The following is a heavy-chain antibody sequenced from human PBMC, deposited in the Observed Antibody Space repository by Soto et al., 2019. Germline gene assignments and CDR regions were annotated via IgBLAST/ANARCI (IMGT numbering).Heavy chain of an antibody. CDR2: IYHSGST. CDR1: GGSISSSIW. CDR3: ARSHPLMTTVTAYYFDY. D-gene: IGHD4-17*01. Sequence: QVQLQESGPGLVKPSGTLSLTCAVSGGSISSSIWWSWVRQPPGKGLEWIGEIYHSGSTNYNPSLKSRVTISVDKSKNQFSLKLSSVTAADTAVYYCARSHPLMTTVTAYYFDYWGQGTLVTVSS. V-gene: IGHV4-4*02. J-gene: IGHJ4*02.